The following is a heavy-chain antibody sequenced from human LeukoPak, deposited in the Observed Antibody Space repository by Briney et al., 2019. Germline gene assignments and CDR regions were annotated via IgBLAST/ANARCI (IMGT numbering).Heavy chain of an antibody. CDR3: ARDVYCSSTTCSYYFDY. J-gene: IGHJ4*02. CDR2: IIPIFGTA. V-gene: IGHV1-69*01. D-gene: IGHD2-2*01. Sequence: ASVKVPCKASGGTFSSSAISWVRQAPGQGLEWMGGIIPIFGTANYAQKFQGRVTITADESTSTAYMELSSLRSEDTAVYYCARDVYCSSTTCSYYFDYWGQGTLVTVSS. CDR1: GGTFSSSA.